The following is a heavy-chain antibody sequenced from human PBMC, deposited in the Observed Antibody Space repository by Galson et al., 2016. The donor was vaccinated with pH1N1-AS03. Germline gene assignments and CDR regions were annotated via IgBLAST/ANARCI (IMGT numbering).Heavy chain of an antibody. CDR1: GFPFSSYW. D-gene: IGHD6-19*01. CDR2: SNTDGSGT. CDR3: ARRSAAVSGTGCVDV. J-gene: IGHJ6*02. V-gene: IGHV3-74*01. Sequence: SLRLSCAASGFPFSSYWTHWVRQAPGKGLVWVSRSNTDGSGTTYADSVKGRFTISRDNARNTVSLQMNSLRAEDTAVYYCARRSAAVSGTGCVDVWGQGTTVTVSS.